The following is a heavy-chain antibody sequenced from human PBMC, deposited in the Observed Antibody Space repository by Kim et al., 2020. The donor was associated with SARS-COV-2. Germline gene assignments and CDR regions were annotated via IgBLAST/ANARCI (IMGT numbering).Heavy chain of an antibody. D-gene: IGHD1-26*01. Sequence: GGSLRLSCAASGFSFSSYWMHWVRQAPGKGLVWVSRINSDGSSTSYADSVKGRFTVSRDNAKSTLSLQMNSLRAGDTAVYYCGRYSENYHEVDYWGQGILVTVSS. CDR2: INSDGSST. CDR3: GRYSENYHEVDY. J-gene: IGHJ4*02. V-gene: IGHV3-74*01. CDR1: GFSFSSYW.